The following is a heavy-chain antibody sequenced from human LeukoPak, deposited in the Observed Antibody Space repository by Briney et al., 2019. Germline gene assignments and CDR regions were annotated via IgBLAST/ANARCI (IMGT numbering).Heavy chain of an antibody. J-gene: IGHJ6*03. CDR3: TKIQDYYYYYMDV. CDR1: GFTFSSYS. D-gene: IGHD5-18*01. V-gene: IGHV3-21*03. Sequence: GGSLRLSCAASGFTFSSYSMNWVRQAPGKGLEWVSSISSSSSYIYYADSVKGRFTISRDNAKNSLYLQMNSLRAEDTAVYYCTKIQDYYYYYMDVWGKGTTVTVSS. CDR2: ISSSSSYI.